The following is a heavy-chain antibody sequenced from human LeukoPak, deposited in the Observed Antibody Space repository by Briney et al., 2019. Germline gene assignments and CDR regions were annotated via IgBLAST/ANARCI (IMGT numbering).Heavy chain of an antibody. CDR1: GYTFTSYG. CDR3: ARDPGYYDSSGHYYYYGMDV. Sequence: GASVKVSCKASGYTFTSYGISWVRQAPGQGLEWMGWISAYNGNTNYAQKLQGRVTMTTDTSTSTAYMELRSLRSDDTAVYYCARDPGYYDSSGHYYYYGMDVWGQGTTVTVSS. J-gene: IGHJ6*02. D-gene: IGHD3-22*01. V-gene: IGHV1-18*01. CDR2: ISAYNGNT.